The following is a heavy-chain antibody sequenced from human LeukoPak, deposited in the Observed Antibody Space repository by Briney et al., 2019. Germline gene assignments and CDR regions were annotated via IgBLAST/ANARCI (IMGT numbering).Heavy chain of an antibody. CDR2: ISSSSTI. V-gene: IGHV3-48*02. Sequence: GGSLRLSCAASGFTFSSYSMNWVRQAPGKGLEWVSYISSSSTIYYADSVKGRFTISRDNAKNSLYLQMNSLRDEDTAVYYCARGSTGYSGQGTLVTVSS. D-gene: IGHD6-6*01. CDR1: GFTFSSYS. J-gene: IGHJ4*02. CDR3: ARGSTGY.